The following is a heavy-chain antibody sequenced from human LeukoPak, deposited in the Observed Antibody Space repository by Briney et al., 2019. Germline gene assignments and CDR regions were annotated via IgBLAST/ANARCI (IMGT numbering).Heavy chain of an antibody. V-gene: IGHV3-23*01. Sequence: GGSLRLSCAASGFTFSSYAMTWVRQAPGKGLEWVSAISNSADSTYYADSVKGRFTISRDNSKNTLYLQMNSLRAEDTAVYYCARDLVADNFDYWGQGTLVTVSS. CDR2: ISNSADST. CDR1: GFTFSSYA. CDR3: ARDLVADNFDY. D-gene: IGHD5-12*01. J-gene: IGHJ4*02.